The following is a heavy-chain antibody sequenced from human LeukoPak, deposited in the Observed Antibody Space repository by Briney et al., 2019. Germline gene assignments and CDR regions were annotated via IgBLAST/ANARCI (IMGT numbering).Heavy chain of an antibody. CDR1: GFTFSTHT. J-gene: IGHJ6*03. CDR3: ARGLYYIDV. V-gene: IGHV3-48*01. CDR2: ISGSTSVI. Sequence: PGGSLRLPCAASGFTFSTHTMAWVRQAPGEGLEWVSYISGSTSVIYYADSVKGRFTISRDNAKNSLYLQMNSLRTEDTAIYYCARGLYYIDVWGNGTAVTVS.